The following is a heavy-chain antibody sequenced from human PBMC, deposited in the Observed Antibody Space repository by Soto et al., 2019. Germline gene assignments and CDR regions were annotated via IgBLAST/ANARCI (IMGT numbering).Heavy chain of an antibody. CDR3: ARGDGYNSNYYGRAV. J-gene: IGHJ6*02. Sequence: QVQLVQSGTELKKPGSSVKVSCKASGGTFSCYAISWVRQAPGQGLEWMGGIIPIFGTANYAQKFQGRFTITAHESTSTAYMELSSLRSEDTAVYYCARGDGYNSNYYGRAVWGQGTTVTVCS. D-gene: IGHD5-12*01. V-gene: IGHV1-69*12. CDR2: IIPIFGTA. CDR1: GGTFSCYA.